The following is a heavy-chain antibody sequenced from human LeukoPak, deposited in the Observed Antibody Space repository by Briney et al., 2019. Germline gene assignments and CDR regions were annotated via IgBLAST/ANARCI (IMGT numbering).Heavy chain of an antibody. V-gene: IGHV3-21*01. CDR2: ISSSSSYI. CDR3: ARDWSDFCSGGSCYSWGTFDY. Sequence: GGSLRLSCAASGFTFSSYSMNWVRQAPGKGLEWVSSISSSSSYIYYADSVKGRFTISRDNAKNSLYLQMNSLRAEDTAVYYCARDWSDFCSGGSCYSWGTFDYWGQGIPVTVSS. D-gene: IGHD2-15*01. CDR1: GFTFSSYS. J-gene: IGHJ4*02.